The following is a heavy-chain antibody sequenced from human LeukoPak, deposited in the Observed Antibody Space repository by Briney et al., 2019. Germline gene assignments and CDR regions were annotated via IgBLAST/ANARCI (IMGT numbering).Heavy chain of an antibody. CDR2: ISSSGSTV. CDR1: GFIFSDYY. V-gene: IGHV3-11*01. Sequence: PGGSLRLSCATSGFIFSDYYMTWIRQAPGKGLEWVSYISSSGSTVYYADSVKGRFIISRDNAKNSLYLQMNSLRAEDTAVYYCARKWLLLDFWGQGTLVTVSS. D-gene: IGHD3-22*01. J-gene: IGHJ4*02. CDR3: ARKWLLLDF.